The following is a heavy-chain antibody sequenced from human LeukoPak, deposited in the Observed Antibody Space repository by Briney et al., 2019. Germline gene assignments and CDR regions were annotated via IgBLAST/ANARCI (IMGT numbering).Heavy chain of an antibody. Sequence: SQTLSLTCTVSGGSISTAGYYWSWIRQLPGKGLEWIGYFYHDGSTYYNPSLNSRVTISVDRSKNQFSLKLTSLTAADTAVYYCARGTSFGLMNSDSWGQGTLVIVSS. D-gene: IGHD2-8*01. J-gene: IGHJ4*02. CDR2: FYHDGST. CDR1: GGSISTAGYY. V-gene: IGHV4-30-2*06. CDR3: ARGTSFGLMNSDS.